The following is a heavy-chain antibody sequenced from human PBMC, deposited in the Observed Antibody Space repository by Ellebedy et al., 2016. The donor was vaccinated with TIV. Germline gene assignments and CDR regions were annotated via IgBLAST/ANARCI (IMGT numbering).Heavy chain of an antibody. CDR2: IKPDGAQK. V-gene: IGHV3-7*01. Sequence: GESLKISCAASGFTFSNYWMSWVRQAPGKGLEWVADIKPDGAQKNYVDSVKARFTVSRDNAKNSLYLQMNSLRAEDTAVYYCARGGYWAFDYWGQGTLVTVSS. CDR1: GFTFSNYW. CDR3: ARGGYWAFDY. J-gene: IGHJ4*02. D-gene: IGHD2-8*02.